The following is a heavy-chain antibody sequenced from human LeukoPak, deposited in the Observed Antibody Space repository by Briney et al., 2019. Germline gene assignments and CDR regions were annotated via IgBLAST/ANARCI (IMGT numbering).Heavy chain of an antibody. CDR2: IYTSGST. CDR1: GGSISSYS. Sequence: SETLSLTCTVSGGSISSYSWSWIRQPAGKGLEWIGRIYTSGSTKYNPSLTSRVTMSVDTSKNQFSLKLRSVTAADTAVYYCARAAHCSGGSCYFDYWGQGTLVTVSS. J-gene: IGHJ4*02. CDR3: ARAAHCSGGSCYFDY. V-gene: IGHV4-4*07. D-gene: IGHD2-15*01.